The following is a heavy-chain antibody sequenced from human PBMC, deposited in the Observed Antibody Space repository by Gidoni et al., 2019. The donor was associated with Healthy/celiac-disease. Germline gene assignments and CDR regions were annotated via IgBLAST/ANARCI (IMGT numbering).Heavy chain of an antibody. Sequence: EVQLVQSGAEVKKPGESLRISCKGSGYSFTSYWLSWVRQMPGKGLEWMGRIDPSDSYTNYSPSFQGHVTISADKSISTAYLQWSSLKASDTAMYYCATEIYGAPGIAAAATIGVDYWGQGTLVTVSS. D-gene: IGHD6-13*01. CDR2: IDPSDSYT. CDR1: GYSFTSYW. J-gene: IGHJ4*02. V-gene: IGHV5-10-1*03. CDR3: ATEIYGAPGIAAAATIGVDY.